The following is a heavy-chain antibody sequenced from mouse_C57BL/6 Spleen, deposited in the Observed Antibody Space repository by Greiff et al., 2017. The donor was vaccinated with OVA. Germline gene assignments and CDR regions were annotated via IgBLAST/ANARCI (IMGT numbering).Heavy chain of an antibody. CDR3: ARDDYDYFDD. V-gene: IGHV1-64*01. CDR1: GYTFTSYW. CDR2: IHPNSGST. Sequence: QVQLQQSGAELVKPGASVKLSCKASGYTFTSYWMHWVKQRPGQGLEWIGMIHPNSGSTHYNEKFKSKATLTVDKSSSTAYMQLSSLTSEDSAVYYCARDDYDYFDDWGQGTTLTVSS. J-gene: IGHJ2*01. D-gene: IGHD2-4*01.